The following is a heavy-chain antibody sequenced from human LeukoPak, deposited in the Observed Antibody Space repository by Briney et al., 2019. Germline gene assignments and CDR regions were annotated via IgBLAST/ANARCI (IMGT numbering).Heavy chain of an antibody. CDR2: IYYNGYT. D-gene: IGHD6-25*01. Sequence: PSETLSLTCTVSGASISSTSHHWGWIRQPPGKGLEWIGAIYYNGYTYYNPSLRSRVTISVITSKNQFSLKLSSVTAADTAVYYCARLEWGSAGSGSFDHWGHGTLVIVSA. CDR3: ARLEWGSAGSGSFDH. CDR1: GASISSTSHH. J-gene: IGHJ4*01. V-gene: IGHV4-39*01.